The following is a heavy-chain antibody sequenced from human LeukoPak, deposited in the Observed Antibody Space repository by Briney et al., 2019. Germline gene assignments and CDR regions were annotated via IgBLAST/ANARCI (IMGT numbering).Heavy chain of an antibody. CDR3: ARGLPLAAFDY. Sequence: SETLSLTCAVYIDSFSNYHWNWIRQTPAKGMEWIGEVNESGGTNVSPSLRSRVILSVDTSKNQFSLKLISVTVADTAVYYCARGLPLAAFDYWGQGTLVTVSS. J-gene: IGHJ4*02. D-gene: IGHD3-3*02. V-gene: IGHV4-34*01. CDR2: VNESGGT. CDR1: IDSFSNYH.